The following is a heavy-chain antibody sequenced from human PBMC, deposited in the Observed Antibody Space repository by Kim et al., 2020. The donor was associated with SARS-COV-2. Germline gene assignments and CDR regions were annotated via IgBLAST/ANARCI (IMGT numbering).Heavy chain of an antibody. CDR2: IYSDGSLT. Sequence: GGSLRLSCAASGFIFSHFWMHWVRQAPGKGLVWVARIYSDGSLTNYADSVKGRFTVSRDNAKNTLYLQMDSLRVEDTAVYYCAKDIHILVDYWGQGTLVT. D-gene: IGHD2-21*01. CDR1: GFIFSHFW. J-gene: IGHJ4*02. CDR3: AKDIHILVDY. V-gene: IGHV3-74*01.